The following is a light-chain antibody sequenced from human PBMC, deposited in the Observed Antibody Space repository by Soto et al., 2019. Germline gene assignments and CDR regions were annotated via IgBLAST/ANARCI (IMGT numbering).Light chain of an antibody. CDR1: QSVSSSY. J-gene: IGKJ1*01. CDR2: GAS. V-gene: IGKV3-20*01. Sequence: EIVLTQSPGTLSLSTGERATLSCRASQSVSSSYLAWYQQKPGQAPRLLIYGASSRATGIPDRFSGSGSGTDFTLTISRLEPEDFAVYYRQQYGSSTWTFGQGTKVDIK. CDR3: QQYGSSTWT.